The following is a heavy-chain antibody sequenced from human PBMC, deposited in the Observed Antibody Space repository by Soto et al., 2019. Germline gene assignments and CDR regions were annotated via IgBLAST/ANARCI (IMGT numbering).Heavy chain of an antibody. Sequence: SETLSLTCAVYGGSLSGYYWSWIRQPPGKGLEWIGEINHSGNTNYNPSLKSRVAISVDTSKNQFSLKLSSVTAADTAVYYCARKDYYDSRVAFDIWGQGTMVTVSS. CDR3: ARKDYYDSRVAFDI. CDR1: GGSLSGYY. CDR2: INHSGNT. D-gene: IGHD3-22*01. J-gene: IGHJ3*02. V-gene: IGHV4-34*01.